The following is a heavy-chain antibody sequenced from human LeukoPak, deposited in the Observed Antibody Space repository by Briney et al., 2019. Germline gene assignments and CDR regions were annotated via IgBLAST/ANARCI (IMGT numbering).Heavy chain of an antibody. CDR2: IYHSGST. V-gene: IGHV4-38-2*02. Sequence: SETLSLTCTVSGYSISSGYYWGWIRQPPGKGLEWIGSIYHSGSTYYNPSLKSRVTISVDTSKNQFSLKLSSVTAADTAVYYCARERNRYCTTTSCHTVNWFDPWGQGTLVIVSS. D-gene: IGHD2-2*01. CDR1: GYSISSGYY. CDR3: ARERNRYCTTTSCHTVNWFDP. J-gene: IGHJ5*02.